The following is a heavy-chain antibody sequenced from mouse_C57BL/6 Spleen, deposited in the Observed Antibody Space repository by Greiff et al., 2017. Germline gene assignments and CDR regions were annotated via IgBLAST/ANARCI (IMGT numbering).Heavy chain of an antibody. CDR3: ARNQIYDGYSYAMDY. CDR1: GYTFTDYY. V-gene: IGHV1-76*01. J-gene: IGHJ4*01. Sequence: QVQLKESGAELVRPGASVKLSCKASGYTFTDYYINWVKQRPGQGLEWIARIYPGSGNTYYNEKFKGKATLTAEKSSSTAYMQLSSLTSEDSAVYFCARNQIYDGYSYAMDYWGQGTSVTVSS. D-gene: IGHD2-3*01. CDR2: IYPGSGNT.